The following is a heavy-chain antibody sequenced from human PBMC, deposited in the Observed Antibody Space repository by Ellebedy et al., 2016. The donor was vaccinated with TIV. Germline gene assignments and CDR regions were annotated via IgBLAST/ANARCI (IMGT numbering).Heavy chain of an antibody. V-gene: IGHV3-30*02. CDR3: ARVPGGNKNFDY. CDR1: GFTFSTHG. J-gene: IGHJ4*02. CDR2: IRYGATDK. Sequence: GESLKISCAASGFTFSTHGMHWVRQAPGEVLQWVAFIRYGATDKYYADSVKGRFTISRDNSKNTLYLQMNSLRAEDTAVYYCARVPGGNKNFDYWGQGTLVTVSS. D-gene: IGHD4-23*01.